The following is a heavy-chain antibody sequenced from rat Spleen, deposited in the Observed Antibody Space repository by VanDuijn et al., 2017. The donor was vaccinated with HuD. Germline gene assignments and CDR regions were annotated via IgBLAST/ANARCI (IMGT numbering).Heavy chain of an antibody. V-gene: IGHV5-22*01. CDR2: ISYDGSAT. CDR3: ARSYGGYTQHWFAY. J-gene: IGHJ3*01. Sequence: EVQLVESGGGLVQPGRSMKLSCVASGFTFSDFYMAWVRQAPKKGLEWVASISYDGSATYYRDSVKGRFTISRDNAKSTLYLQMNSLQTDDTAIYFCARSYGGYTQHWFAYWGQGTLVTVSS. CDR1: GFTFSDFY. D-gene: IGHD1-11*01.